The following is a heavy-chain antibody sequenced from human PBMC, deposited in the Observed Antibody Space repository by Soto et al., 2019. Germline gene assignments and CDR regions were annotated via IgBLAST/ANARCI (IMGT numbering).Heavy chain of an antibody. CDR3: ARERTGTTSMDV. V-gene: IGHV1-8*01. CDR1: GYTFTSYD. CDR2: MNPNSGNT. Sequence: QVQLVQSGAEVKKPGASVKVSCKASGYTFTSYDINWVRQATGQGLEWMGWMNPNSGNTGYAQKFQGRVTMTSNTSTSTAYMELSSLRSEDTAVYYWARERTGTTSMDVWGQGTTVTVSS. J-gene: IGHJ6*02. D-gene: IGHD1-1*01.